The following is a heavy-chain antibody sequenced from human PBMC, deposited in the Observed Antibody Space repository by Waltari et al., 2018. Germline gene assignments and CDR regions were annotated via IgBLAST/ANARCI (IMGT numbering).Heavy chain of an antibody. CDR1: GGSISSTNW. CDR3: ARARYFGSLFAWFDP. D-gene: IGHD1-20*01. V-gene: IGHV4-4*02. Sequence: QVQLQESGPGLVKPSGTLSLTCAVSGGSISSTNWWTWVRQPPGKGREWVGELSHTGSTDYNLSLKSRVTISVDNSKNQFSLKLNSVTAADTAVYYCARARYFGSLFAWFDPWGQGTLVNVSS. J-gene: IGHJ5*02. CDR2: LSHTGST.